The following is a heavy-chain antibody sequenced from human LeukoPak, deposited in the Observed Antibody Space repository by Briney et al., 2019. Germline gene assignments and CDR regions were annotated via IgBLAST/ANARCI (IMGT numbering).Heavy chain of an antibody. V-gene: IGHV4-59*01. Sequence: SSETLSLTCTVSGGSISSYYWSWIRQPPGKGLEWVGYIYYSGSTNYNPSLKSRVTISVDTSKNQFSLKLSSVTAADTAVYYCARVGSSGWPNWFDPWGQGTLVTVSS. CDR2: IYYSGST. CDR3: ARVGSSGWPNWFDP. CDR1: GGSISSYY. J-gene: IGHJ5*02. D-gene: IGHD6-19*01.